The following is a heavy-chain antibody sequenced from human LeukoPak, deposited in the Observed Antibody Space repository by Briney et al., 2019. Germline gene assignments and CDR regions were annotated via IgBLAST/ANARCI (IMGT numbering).Heavy chain of an antibody. CDR2: IHNDGST. CDR3: LWFGDLGDLIDY. CDR1: GFDVSINY. D-gene: IGHD3-10*01. V-gene: IGHV3-66*01. J-gene: IGHJ4*02. Sequence: GGSLRLSCAASGFDVSINYMNWIRQSPEKGLEWVSIIHNDGSTYYADSVKGRFTVSRDNSKNTVSLQMDSLRVEDTAVYYCLWFGDLGDLIDYWGQGILVTVSS.